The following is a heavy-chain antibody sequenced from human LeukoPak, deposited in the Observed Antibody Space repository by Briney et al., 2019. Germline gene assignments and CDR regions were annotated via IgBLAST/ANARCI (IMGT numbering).Heavy chain of an antibody. CDR3: ARSISIVVVPAATDYFDY. CDR1: GYTFTSYG. CDR2: ISAYNGNT. V-gene: IGHV1-18*01. Sequence: GASVKISCKASGYTFTSYGISWVRQAPGQGLEWMGWISAYNGNTNYAQKLQGRVTMTTDTSTSTAYMELRSLRSDDTAVYYCARSISIVVVPAATDYFDYWGQGTLVTVSS. J-gene: IGHJ4*02. D-gene: IGHD2-2*01.